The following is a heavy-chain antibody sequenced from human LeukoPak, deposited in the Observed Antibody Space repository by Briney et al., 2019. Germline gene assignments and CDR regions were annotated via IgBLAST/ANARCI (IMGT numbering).Heavy chain of an antibody. V-gene: IGHV4-59*08. CDR2: IYYSGST. Sequence: SETLSLTCTVSGGSISSYYWSWIRQPPGKGLEWIGYIYYSGSTNYNPSLKSRVTISVDTSKNQLSLKLSSVTAADTAVYYCARHSRVVQGEGYYYGMDVWGQGTTVTVSS. J-gene: IGHJ6*02. CDR3: ARHSRVVQGEGYYYGMDV. CDR1: GGSISSYY. D-gene: IGHD1-26*01.